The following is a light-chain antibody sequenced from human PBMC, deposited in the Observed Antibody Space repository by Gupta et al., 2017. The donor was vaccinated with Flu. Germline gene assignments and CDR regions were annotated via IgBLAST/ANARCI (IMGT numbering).Light chain of an antibody. CDR3: AAWDDSLSGPLYV. CDR2: RNN. J-gene: IGLJ1*01. V-gene: IGLV1-47*01. Sequence: TISCSGSSSNIGSNYVYWYPQLPGTAPKLLIYRNNQRPSGVPDRFSGSKSGTSASLAISGLRSEDEADYYCAAWDDSLSGPLYVFGTGTKVTVL. CDR1: SSNIGSNY.